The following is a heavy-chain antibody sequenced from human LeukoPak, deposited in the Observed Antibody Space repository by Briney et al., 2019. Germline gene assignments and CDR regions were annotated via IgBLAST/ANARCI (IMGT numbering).Heavy chain of an antibody. CDR2: IYYSGST. Sequence: SETLSLTCTVSGGSISSYYWSWIRQPPGKGLEWIGSIYYSGSTYYNPSLKSRVTISVDTSKNQFSLKLSSVTAADTAVYYCARTRYYYNSRSYGAPYYFDYWGQGTLVTVS. CDR1: GGSISSYY. CDR3: ARTRYYYNSRSYGAPYYFDY. V-gene: IGHV4-59*05. J-gene: IGHJ4*02. D-gene: IGHD3-10*01.